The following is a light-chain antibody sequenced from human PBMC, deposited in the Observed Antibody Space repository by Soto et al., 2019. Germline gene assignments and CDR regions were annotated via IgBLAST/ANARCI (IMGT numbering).Light chain of an antibody. CDR1: QSVLYSSNNKNY. CDR3: QQYYSGPRT. J-gene: IGKJ1*01. Sequence: DIVMTQSPDSLAVSLGERATINCKSSQSVLYSSNNKNYLTWYQQKPGQPPKLLIYWASTPESGVPDRFSGSGSGTDFTLTISSLQAEDVAVYYCQQYYSGPRTFGQGTKVEIK. CDR2: WAS. V-gene: IGKV4-1*01.